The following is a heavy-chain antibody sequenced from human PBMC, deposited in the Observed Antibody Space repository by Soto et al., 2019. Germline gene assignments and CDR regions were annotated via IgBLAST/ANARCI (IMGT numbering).Heavy chain of an antibody. CDR2: ISYDGSNK. V-gene: IGHV3-30*18. Sequence: QVQLVESGGGVVQPGRSLRLSCAASGFTFSSYGMHWVRQAPGKGLEWVAVISYDGSNKYYADSVKGRFTISRDNSKNTLDLQMNSLRAEDTAVYYWAKDGYSNLNLDYWGQGTLVTVSS. CDR3: AKDGYSNLNLDY. CDR1: GFTFSSYG. J-gene: IGHJ4*02. D-gene: IGHD6-13*01.